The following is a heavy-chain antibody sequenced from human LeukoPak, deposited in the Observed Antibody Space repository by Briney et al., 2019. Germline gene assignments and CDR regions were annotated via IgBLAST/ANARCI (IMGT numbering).Heavy chain of an antibody. D-gene: IGHD2-2*01. Sequence: GASVKVSCKASGYTFTSYHINWVRQATGQGLEWMGWMNPNSGNTGYAQKFQGRVTVTRNTSISTAYMELSSLTSEDTAVYYCARGRDCSSPTRFRDFDYWGQGTLVTVSS. CDR2: MNPNSGNT. V-gene: IGHV1-8*01. J-gene: IGHJ4*02. CDR3: ARGRDCSSPTRFRDFDY. CDR1: GYTFTSYH.